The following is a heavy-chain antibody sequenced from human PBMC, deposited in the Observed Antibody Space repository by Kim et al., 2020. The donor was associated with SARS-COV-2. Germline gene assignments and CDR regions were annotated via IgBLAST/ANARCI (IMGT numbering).Heavy chain of an antibody. V-gene: IGHV3-21*01. CDR2: ICSRRDCM. Sequence: GGSLRLSCAASGFTFSIYSMNWVRQAPGKGLEWVSSICSRRDCMFYADSVRGRFIISRDNARNSLYLQMNSLRADDTAVYYCVRGHDSGDQVVDYWGQGTLVTVSS. CDR3: VRGHDSGDQVVDY. J-gene: IGHJ4*02. D-gene: IGHD4-17*01. CDR1: GFTFSIYS.